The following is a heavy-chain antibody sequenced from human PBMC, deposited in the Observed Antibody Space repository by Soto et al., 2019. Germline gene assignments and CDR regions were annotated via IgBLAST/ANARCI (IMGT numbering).Heavy chain of an antibody. V-gene: IGHV1-3*01. CDR1: GYTFTSYA. CDR2: INAGNGNT. Sequence: ASVKLSCKASGYTFTSYAMHWVRQAPEQRLEWMGWINAGNGNTKYSQKFQGRVTITRDTSASTAYMELSSLRSEDTAVYYCARDLTEVGYCSGGSCRTPRLHAFDIWGQGTMVTVSS. J-gene: IGHJ3*02. D-gene: IGHD2-15*01. CDR3: ARDLTEVGYCSGGSCRTPRLHAFDI.